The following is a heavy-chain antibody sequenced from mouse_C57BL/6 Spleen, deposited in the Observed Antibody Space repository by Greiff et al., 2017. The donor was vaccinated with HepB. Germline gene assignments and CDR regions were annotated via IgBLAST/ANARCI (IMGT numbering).Heavy chain of an antibody. D-gene: IGHD2-2*01. J-gene: IGHJ4*01. CDR3: ARGYYYYYGYDSYAMDC. Sequence: QVQLKESGAELMKPGASVKLSCKATGYTFTGYWIEWVKQRPGHGLEWIGEILPGSGSTNYNEKFKGKATFTADKSSNTAYMQLSSLTTEDSAIYYCARGYYYYYGYDSYAMDCWGQGASVTVSS. CDR2: ILPGSGST. V-gene: IGHV1-9*01. CDR1: GYTFTGYW.